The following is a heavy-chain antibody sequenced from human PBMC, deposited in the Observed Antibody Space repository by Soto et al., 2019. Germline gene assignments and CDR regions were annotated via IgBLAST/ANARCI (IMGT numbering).Heavy chain of an antibody. D-gene: IGHD2-2*02. CDR3: ARIDGNIVVVPAAIAGGYYYYYYGMDF. J-gene: IGHJ6*02. Sequence: QVQLVQSGAEVKKPGASVKVSCKASGYTFTSYGISWVRQAPGHGLEWIGWISAYNGNTNYAQKLQGRATMPTDTSTSTAYMALRSLRSDDTAVYDCARIDGNIVVVPAAIAGGYYYYYYGMDFWGQGTTVTVSS. V-gene: IGHV1-18*01. CDR1: GYTFTSYG. CDR2: ISAYNGNT.